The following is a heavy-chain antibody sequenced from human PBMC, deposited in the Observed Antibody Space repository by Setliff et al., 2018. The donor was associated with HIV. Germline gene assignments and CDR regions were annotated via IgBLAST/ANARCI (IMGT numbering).Heavy chain of an antibody. J-gene: IGHJ6*02. CDR2: ISSTGITT. D-gene: IGHD1-26*01. V-gene: IGHV3-48*03. CDR1: GFIFSNYR. Sequence: PGGSLRLSCVGSGFIFSNYRMNWVRQAPGKGLEWIAYISSTGITTYYADSVKGRFTISRDNAKSTLYLQMNNLRAEDTAVYYCAKPLTQWGVSPYHYAVDVWGQGTTVTVSS. CDR3: AKPLTQWGVSPYHYAVDV.